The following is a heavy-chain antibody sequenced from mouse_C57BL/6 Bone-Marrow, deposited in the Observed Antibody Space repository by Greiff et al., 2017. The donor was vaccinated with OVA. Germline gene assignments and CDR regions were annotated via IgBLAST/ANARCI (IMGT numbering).Heavy chain of an antibody. D-gene: IGHD1-1*01. CDR2: IYPRSGNT. Sequence: VKLVESGAELARPGASVKLSCKASGYTFTSYGISWVKQRTGPGLEWIGEIYPRSGNTYYNEKFKGKATLTADKSSSTAYMELRSLTSEDSAVYFCARWDYYGSSYDWYFDVWGTGTTVTVSS. J-gene: IGHJ1*03. CDR3: ARWDYYGSSYDWYFDV. V-gene: IGHV1-81*01. CDR1: GYTFTSYG.